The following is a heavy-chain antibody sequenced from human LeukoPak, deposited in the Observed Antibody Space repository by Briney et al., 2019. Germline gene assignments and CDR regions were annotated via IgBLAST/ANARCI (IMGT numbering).Heavy chain of an antibody. J-gene: IGHJ4*02. D-gene: IGHD6-13*01. CDR3: ARGLGAAAQVDY. Sequence: PSETLSLTCTVSGGSISSFYWSWIRQPPGKGLEWIGYIYYSGSTNYNPSLKSRVTISVDTSKNQFSLKLSSVTAADTAVYYCARGLGAAAQVDYWGQGTLVTVSS. CDR2: IYYSGST. V-gene: IGHV4-59*01. CDR1: GGSISSFY.